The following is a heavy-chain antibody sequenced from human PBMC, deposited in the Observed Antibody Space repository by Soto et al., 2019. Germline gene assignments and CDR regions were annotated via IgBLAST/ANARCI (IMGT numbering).Heavy chain of an antibody. D-gene: IGHD5-12*01. CDR1: GFTFSSYS. J-gene: IGHJ6*03. V-gene: IGHV3-21*01. CDR2: ISSSSSYI. CDR3: ARDFSADSDYDRPGVGYMDV. Sequence: GGSLRLSCAASGFTFSSYSMNWVRQAPGKGLEWVSSISSSSSYIYYADSVKGRFTISRDNAKNSLYLQMNSLRAEDTAVYYCARDFSADSDYDRPGVGYMDVWGKGTTVTVSS.